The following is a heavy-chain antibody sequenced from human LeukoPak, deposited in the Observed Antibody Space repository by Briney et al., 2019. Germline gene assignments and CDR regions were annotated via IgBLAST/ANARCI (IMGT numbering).Heavy chain of an antibody. D-gene: IGHD2-2*02. V-gene: IGHV1-18*01. CDR3: ASDWGLSQLEYCSNTNCYMGAFDI. J-gene: IGHJ3*02. CDR1: GYTFTSYG. Sequence: ASVKVSCKASGYTFTSYGITWVRRAPGQGLEWMGWISAYNGNTNYAQKLQGRVTLTTDTSTSTAYMELRSLRSDDTAVYYCASDWGLSQLEYCSNTNCYMGAFDIWGQGTMVTVSS. CDR2: ISAYNGNT.